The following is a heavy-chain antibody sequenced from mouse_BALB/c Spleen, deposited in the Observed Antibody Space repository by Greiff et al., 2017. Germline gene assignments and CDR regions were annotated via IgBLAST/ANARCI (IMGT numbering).Heavy chain of an antibody. CDR2: INPSNGRT. CDR3: AREVDY. Sequence: QVQLQQPGAELVQPGASVKLSCKASGYTFTSYWMHWVKQRPGQGLEWIGEINPSNGRTNYNEKFKSKATLTVDKSSSTAYMQLSSLTSEDSAVYYCAREVDYWGQGTSVTVSS. CDR1: GYTFTSYW. V-gene: IGHV1S81*02. J-gene: IGHJ4*01.